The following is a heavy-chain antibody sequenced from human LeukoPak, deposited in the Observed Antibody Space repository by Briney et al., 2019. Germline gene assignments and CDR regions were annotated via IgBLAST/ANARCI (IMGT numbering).Heavy chain of an antibody. J-gene: IGHJ3*02. V-gene: IGHV1-18*01. CDR3: ARVGPTVVAHDAFDI. Sequence: ASVKVSCKTSGYTFTSHGINWLRQAPGQGLEWMGWVSGYNGNTDYAQKFQGRVTMTTDRSTNTVYMELSSLRSEDTAVYYCARVGPTVVAHDAFDIWGQGTMVTVSS. CDR1: GYTFTSHG. CDR2: VSGYNGNT. D-gene: IGHD4-23*01.